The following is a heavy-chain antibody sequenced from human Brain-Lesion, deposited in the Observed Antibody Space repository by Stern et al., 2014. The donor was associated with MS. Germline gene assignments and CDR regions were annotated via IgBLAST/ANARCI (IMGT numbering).Heavy chain of an antibody. D-gene: IGHD2-2*01. CDR1: GGSISSGGYY. CDR2: IFNSGST. CDR3: ARGRVVPGFQYYATDV. J-gene: IGHJ6*02. V-gene: IGHV4-61*02. Sequence: VQLVESGPGLVKPSQTLSLSCTVSGGSISSGGYYWSWIWQPAGKGLEWIGRIFNSGSTSYNPSLKSRVTISIDPSKNQFSLRLNSMTAADTAVYYCARGRVVPGFQYYATDVWGQGTTVIVSS.